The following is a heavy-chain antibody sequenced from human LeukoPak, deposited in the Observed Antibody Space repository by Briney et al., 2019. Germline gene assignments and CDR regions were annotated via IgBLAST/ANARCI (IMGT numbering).Heavy chain of an antibody. Sequence: GESLKISCKGSGYSFTSYWIGWVRQMPGKGLEWMGIIYPGDSDTGYSPSFQGQVTISADKSISTAYLQWSSLKASDTAMYYCARHLGDPEWLLFLLPNWFDPWGQGTLVTVSS. CDR3: ARHLGDPEWLLFLLPNWFDP. D-gene: IGHD3-3*01. J-gene: IGHJ5*02. CDR1: GYSFTSYW. CDR2: IYPGDSDT. V-gene: IGHV5-51*01.